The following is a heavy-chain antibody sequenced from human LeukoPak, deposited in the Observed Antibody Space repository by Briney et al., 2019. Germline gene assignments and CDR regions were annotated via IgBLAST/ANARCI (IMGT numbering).Heavy chain of an antibody. CDR2: ISGSGGST. CDR3: NIVATTYFDY. Sequence: GGSLRLSCAASGFIFSSYAMTWVRQAPGKGLEWVSAISGSGGSTYYADSVKGRFTISRDNSKNTLYLQMNSLRAEDTAVYYCNIVATTYFDYWGQGTLVTVSS. D-gene: IGHD5-12*01. CDR1: GFIFSSYA. V-gene: IGHV3-23*01. J-gene: IGHJ4*02.